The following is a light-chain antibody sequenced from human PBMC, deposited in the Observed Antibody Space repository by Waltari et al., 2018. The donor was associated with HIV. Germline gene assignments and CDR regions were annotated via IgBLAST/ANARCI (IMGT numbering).Light chain of an antibody. J-gene: IGLJ3*02. CDR1: SSDIGAYDS. V-gene: IGLV2-8*01. CDR3: SSYGDSLRVL. Sequence: QSALTQPPSASGSLGQSVTISCTGPSSDIGAYDSVPWFQQHPRLAPKLLLYEVTRRPSTVSDRFSGSRSGSTAFLTVAGLQPDDEATYFCSSYGDSLRVLFGGGTNVTVL. CDR2: EVT.